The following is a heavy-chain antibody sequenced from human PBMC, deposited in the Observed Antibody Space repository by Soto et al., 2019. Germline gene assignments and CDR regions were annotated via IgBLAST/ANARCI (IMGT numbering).Heavy chain of an antibody. Sequence: EVQLLESGGGLVQPGGSLRLSCAASGFTFSNYAMTWVRQAPGKGLEWVSVITGSGGGTYFVDSVKGRFTISRDNSKNTVYLQMNSLRAEDTAVYYCAKRPLTAAGCYYWGQGTLVTVSS. CDR3: AKRPLTAAGCYY. V-gene: IGHV3-23*01. CDR2: ITGSGGGT. CDR1: GFTFSNYA. D-gene: IGHD6-13*01. J-gene: IGHJ4*02.